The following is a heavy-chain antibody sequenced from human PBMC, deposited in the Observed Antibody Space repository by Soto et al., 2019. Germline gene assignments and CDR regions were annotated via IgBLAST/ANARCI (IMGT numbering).Heavy chain of an antibody. Sequence: ASVKVSCKASGYTFTGYYMHWVRQAPGQGLEWMGWINPNSGGTNYAQKFQGWVTMTRDTSISTAYMELSRLRSDDTAVYYCARDQSSVDTAMVTPPSYYGMDVWGQGTTVTVSS. CDR1: GYTFTGYY. CDR3: ARDQSSVDTAMVTPPSYYGMDV. CDR2: INPNSGGT. V-gene: IGHV1-2*04. D-gene: IGHD5-18*01. J-gene: IGHJ6*02.